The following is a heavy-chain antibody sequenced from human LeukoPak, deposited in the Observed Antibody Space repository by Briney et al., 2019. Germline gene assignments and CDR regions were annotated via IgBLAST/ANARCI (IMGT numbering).Heavy chain of an antibody. Sequence: SETLSLTCTVSGGSISSSSYYWGWIRQPPGKGLEWIGSIYYSGSTYYNPSLKSRVTISVDTSKNQFSLKLSSVTAADTAVYYCARLVRHTAMYSSGYYYEDYWGQGTLVTVSS. V-gene: IGHV4-39*01. J-gene: IGHJ4*02. CDR2: IYYSGST. CDR3: ARLVRHTAMYSSGYYYEDY. CDR1: GGSISSSSYY. D-gene: IGHD3-22*01.